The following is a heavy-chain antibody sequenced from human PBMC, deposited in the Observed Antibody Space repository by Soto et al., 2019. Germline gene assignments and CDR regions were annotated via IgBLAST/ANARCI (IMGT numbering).Heavy chain of an antibody. Sequence: SETLSLTCTVSGGSISSYYWSWIRQPPGKGLEWIGYIYYSGGTNYNPSLKSRVTISVDTSKNQFSLKLSSVTAADTAVYYCAREWGRYYDSSGYLTGYFDYWGQGTLVTVSS. D-gene: IGHD3-22*01. CDR2: IYYSGGT. CDR3: AREWGRYYDSSGYLTGYFDY. V-gene: IGHV4-59*01. J-gene: IGHJ4*02. CDR1: GGSISSYY.